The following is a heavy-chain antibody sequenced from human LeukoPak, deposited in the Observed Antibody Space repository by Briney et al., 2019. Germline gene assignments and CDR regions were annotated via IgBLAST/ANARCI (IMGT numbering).Heavy chain of an antibody. Sequence: TGGSLRLSCAASGFTFSSYGMHWVRQAPGKGLEWVAFIRYDGSNKYYADSVKGRFTISRDNSKSTLYLQMNSLRAEDTAVYYCATPGRAFDIWGQGTMVIVSS. CDR1: GFTFSSYG. CDR3: ATPGRAFDI. V-gene: IGHV3-30*02. CDR2: IRYDGSNK. J-gene: IGHJ3*02.